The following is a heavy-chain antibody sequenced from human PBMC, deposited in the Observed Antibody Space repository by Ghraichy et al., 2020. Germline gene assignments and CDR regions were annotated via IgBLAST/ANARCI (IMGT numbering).Heavy chain of an antibody. V-gene: IGHV4-61*01. Sequence: SETLSLTCTVSSGSVSSGSYYWSWIRQPPGKELEWIGYIYYSGITKYNPSLKSRVTISVDTSKNQFSLKLTSVTAADAAVYYCARDMCYGSGSYYMNYWGQGTLVTVSS. D-gene: IGHD3-10*01. J-gene: IGHJ4*02. CDR3: ARDMCYGSGSYYMNY. CDR2: IYYSGIT. CDR1: SGSVSSGSYY.